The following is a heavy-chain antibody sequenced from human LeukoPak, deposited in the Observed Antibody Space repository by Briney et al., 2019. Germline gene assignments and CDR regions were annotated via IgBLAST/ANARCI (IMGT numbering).Heavy chain of an antibody. CDR1: GYTFTRYD. CDR3: ARVDGSPDY. CDR2: MNTKSGNT. Sequence: ASVKVSCKASGYTFTRYDINWVRQATGQGLEWMGWMNTKSGNTGHAQKFQGRVTITRDTSINTVYMELSSLRSEDTAVYFCARVDGSPDYWGQGTLVSVSS. V-gene: IGHV1-8*03. D-gene: IGHD5-24*01. J-gene: IGHJ4*02.